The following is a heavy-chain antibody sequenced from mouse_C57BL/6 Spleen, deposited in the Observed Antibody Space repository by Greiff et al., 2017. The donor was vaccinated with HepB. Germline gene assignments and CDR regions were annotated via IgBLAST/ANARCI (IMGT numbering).Heavy chain of an antibody. Sequence: VQLQQSGAELVRPGASVKLSCTASGFNIKDDYMHWVKQRPEQGLEWIGWIDPENGDTEYASKFQGKATITADTSSNTAYLQLSSLTSEDTAVYYCTTRDDDDGGDYYAMDYWGQGTSVTVSS. J-gene: IGHJ4*01. CDR3: TTRDDDDGGDYYAMDY. CDR2: IDPENGDT. D-gene: IGHD2-4*01. V-gene: IGHV14-4*01. CDR1: GFNIKDDY.